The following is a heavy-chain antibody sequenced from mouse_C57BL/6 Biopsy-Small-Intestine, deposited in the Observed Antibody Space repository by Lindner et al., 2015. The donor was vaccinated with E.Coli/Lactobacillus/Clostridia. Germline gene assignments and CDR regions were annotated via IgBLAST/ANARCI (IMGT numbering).Heavy chain of an antibody. CDR3: ARRIYGNFAMDY. CDR1: GYTFTDYN. CDR2: INPNNGGT. V-gene: IGHV1-18*01. Sequence: VQLQESGPELVKPGASVKIPCKASGYTFTDYNMDWVKQSHGKSLEWIGDINPNNGGTIYNQKFKGKATLTVDKSSSTAYMELRSLTSEDTAVYYCARRIYGNFAMDYWGQGTSVTVSS. J-gene: IGHJ4*01. D-gene: IGHD2-1*01.